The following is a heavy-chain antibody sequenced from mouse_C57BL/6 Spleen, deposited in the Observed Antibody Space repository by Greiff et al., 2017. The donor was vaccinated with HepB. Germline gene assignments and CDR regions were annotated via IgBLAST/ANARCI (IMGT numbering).Heavy chain of an antibody. Sequence: QVHVKQSGAELVKPGASVKISCKASGYAFSSYWMNWVKQRPGKGLEWIGQIYPGDGDTNYNGKFKGKATLTADKSSSTAYMQLSSLTSEDSAVYFCARCQDSSGLAWFAYWGQGTLVTVSA. CDR1: GYAFSSYW. V-gene: IGHV1-80*01. D-gene: IGHD3-2*02. CDR2: IYPGDGDT. CDR3: ARCQDSSGLAWFAY. J-gene: IGHJ3*01.